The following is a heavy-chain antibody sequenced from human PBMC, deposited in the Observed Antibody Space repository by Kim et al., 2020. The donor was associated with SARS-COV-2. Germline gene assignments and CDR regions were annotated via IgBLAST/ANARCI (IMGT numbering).Heavy chain of an antibody. D-gene: IGHD3-3*01. J-gene: IGHJ4*02. V-gene: IGHV3-11*01. Sequence: GGSLRLSCAASGFTFSDYYMSWIRQAPGKGLECVSYISGSIYYADSVKGRFTISRDNAKNSLYLQMNSLRAEDTAVYYCARTDFWSGYYFDYWGQGTLVTVSS. CDR1: GFTFSDYY. CDR3: ARTDFWSGYYFDY. CDR2: ISGSI.